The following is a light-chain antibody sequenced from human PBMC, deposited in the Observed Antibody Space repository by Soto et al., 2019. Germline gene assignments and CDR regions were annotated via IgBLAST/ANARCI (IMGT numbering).Light chain of an antibody. V-gene: IGKV3-20*01. CDR2: GTS. J-gene: IGKJ2*01. Sequence: EIILTQSPGTLSLSPGERATLSCRASQSVSSSYLAWYQQKPGQAPMLLIYGTSGRATGIPDSFSGRGSGTEFSLIISRLEPEDFAVYYCQQYGSSPPYNFGQGTKLEIK. CDR1: QSVSSSY. CDR3: QQYGSSPPYN.